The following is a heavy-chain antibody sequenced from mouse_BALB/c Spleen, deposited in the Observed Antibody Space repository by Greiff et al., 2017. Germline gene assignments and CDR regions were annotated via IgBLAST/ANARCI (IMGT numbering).Heavy chain of an antibody. CDR3: ARRDYGPWFAY. CDR1: GYTFSSYW. V-gene: IGHV1-9*01. Sequence: QVQLQQSGAELMKPGASVKISCKATGYTFSSYWIEWVKQRPGHGLEWIGEILPGSGSTNYNEKFKGKATFTADTSSNTAYMQLSSLTSEDSAVYYCARRDYGPWFAYWGQGTLVTVSA. J-gene: IGHJ3*01. D-gene: IGHD1-1*02. CDR2: ILPGSGST.